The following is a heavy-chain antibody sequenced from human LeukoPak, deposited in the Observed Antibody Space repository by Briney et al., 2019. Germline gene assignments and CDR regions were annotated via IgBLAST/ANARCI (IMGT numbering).Heavy chain of an antibody. CDR1: GYTFTNYC. J-gene: IGHJ4*01. CDR2: IRHSGGT. CDR3: AREEEGGTFDY. D-gene: IGHD3-16*01. Sequence: ASVKVSCKASGYTFTNYCMHWVRQAPGQGLEWMGIIRHSGGTIYAQKFQGRVAMTGDTSTSTVYMELSSLRSEDTALYYCAREEEGGTFDYWGQGTLVTVSS. V-gene: IGHV1-46*01.